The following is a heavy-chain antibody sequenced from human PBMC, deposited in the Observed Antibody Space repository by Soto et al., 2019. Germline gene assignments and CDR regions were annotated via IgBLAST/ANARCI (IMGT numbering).Heavy chain of an antibody. CDR1: GFTFSSYA. CDR2: ISGSGGST. D-gene: IGHD1-20*01. Sequence: GGSLRLSCAASGFTFSSYAMSWVRQAPGKGLEWVSAISGSGGSTYYADSVKGRFTISRDNSKNTLYLQMNSLRAEDTAVYYCAKGGRFNWRVVDYFDYWGQGTLVTVSS. J-gene: IGHJ4*02. CDR3: AKGGRFNWRVVDYFDY. V-gene: IGHV3-23*01.